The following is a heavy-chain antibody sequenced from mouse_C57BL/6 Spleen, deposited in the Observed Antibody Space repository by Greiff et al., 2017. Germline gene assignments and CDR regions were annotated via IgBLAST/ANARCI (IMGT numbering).Heavy chain of an antibody. CDR2: ISYSGST. CDR3: ARAGYYGNYFDY. D-gene: IGHD2-1*01. J-gene: IGHJ2*01. V-gene: IGHV3-1*01. Sequence: VQLKESGPGMVKPSQSLSLTCTVTGYSITSGYDWHWIRHFPGNKLEWMGYISYSGSTNYNPFLKSRISITHDTSKNHFFLKLNSVTTEDTATYYCARAGYYGNYFDYWGQGTTLTVSS. CDR1: GYSITSGYD.